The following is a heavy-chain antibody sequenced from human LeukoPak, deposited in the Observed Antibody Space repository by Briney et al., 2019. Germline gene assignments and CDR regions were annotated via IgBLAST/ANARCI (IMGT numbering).Heavy chain of an antibody. CDR2: IGGDVETR. CDR1: GFTFSNYA. Sequence: TGGSLRLSCAASGFTFSNYAISWVRQAPGKGLEWVSVIGGDVETRHYADSVKGRLTISRDNYKNTLYLHMNSLRAEDTALYFCAKRGCSGSSCTYFDWWGQGTLVTVSP. J-gene: IGHJ4*02. CDR3: AKRGCSGSSCTYFDW. V-gene: IGHV3-23*01. D-gene: IGHD2-15*01.